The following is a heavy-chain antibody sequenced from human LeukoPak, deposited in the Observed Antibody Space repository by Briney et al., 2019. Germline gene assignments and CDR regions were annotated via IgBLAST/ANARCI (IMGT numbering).Heavy chain of an antibody. CDR2: IYYSGST. CDR3: ARGGGYSYGDAFDI. D-gene: IGHD5-18*01. J-gene: IGHJ3*02. Sequence: SSETLSLTCTVSGGSISSYYWSWIRQPPGKGLEWIGYIYYSGSTNYNPSLKSRVTISVDTSKNQFSLKLSSVTAADTAVYYCARGGGYSYGDAFDIWGQGTMVTVSS. CDR1: GGSISSYY. V-gene: IGHV4-59*12.